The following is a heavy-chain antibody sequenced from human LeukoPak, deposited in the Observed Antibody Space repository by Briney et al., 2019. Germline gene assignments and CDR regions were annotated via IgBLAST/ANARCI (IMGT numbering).Heavy chain of an antibody. CDR1: GFTVSSNY. Sequence: HPGGSLRLSCAASGFTVSSNYMSWVRQAPGKGLEWVSVIYSGGSTYYADSVKGRFTISRDNSKNTLYLQMNSLRAEDTAVYYCARVSEGNTYDYWGQGTLVTVSS. CDR3: ARVSEGNTYDY. J-gene: IGHJ4*02. V-gene: IGHV3-53*01. CDR2: IYSGGST.